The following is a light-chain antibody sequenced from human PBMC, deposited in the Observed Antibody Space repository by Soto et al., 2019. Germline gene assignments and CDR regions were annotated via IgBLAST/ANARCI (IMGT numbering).Light chain of an antibody. J-gene: IGKJ4*01. CDR3: QQYNDWPPLT. CDR2: NTS. CDR1: QSVSSN. Sequence: EIVMTQSPATLSVSPGERATLSCRASQSVSSNLAWYQQKPGQAPKLLIYNTSTRVTGIPARFSGSGSGTEFTLPISSLQSEDFAVYYCQQYNDWPPLTFGGGTRVDIK. V-gene: IGKV3-15*01.